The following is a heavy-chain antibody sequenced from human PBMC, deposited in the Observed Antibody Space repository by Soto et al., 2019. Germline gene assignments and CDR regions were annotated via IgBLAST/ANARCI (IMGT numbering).Heavy chain of an antibody. CDR3: ARGREEAGGPFDY. CDR2: IYYTGST. J-gene: IGHJ4*02. D-gene: IGHD3-10*01. Sequence: HVQLQESGPGLVKPSQTLSLTCSVSGASISSGNYYWSWIRQHPGKGLEWIGYIYYTGSTYYNPSLRSRITISEDMSKNHFSLRLSFVTAADTAVYYCARGREEAGGPFDYWGQGTLVTVSS. CDR1: GASISSGNYY. V-gene: IGHV4-31*03.